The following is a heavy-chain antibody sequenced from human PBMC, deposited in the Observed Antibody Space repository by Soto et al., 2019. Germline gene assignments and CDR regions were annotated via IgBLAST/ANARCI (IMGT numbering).Heavy chain of an antibody. CDR3: AKDGSYYDFDY. D-gene: IGHD3-10*01. CDR2: IFAGGIT. V-gene: IGHV3-23*01. CDR1: GFTFSSYG. Sequence: GGSLRLSCAASGFTFSSYGMTWVRQAPGKGLEWVSTIFAGGITFYADSVKGRFTISRDNSQNTLYLQMTRLRVDDTALYYCAKDGSYYDFDYWGQGTHVTVSS. J-gene: IGHJ4*02.